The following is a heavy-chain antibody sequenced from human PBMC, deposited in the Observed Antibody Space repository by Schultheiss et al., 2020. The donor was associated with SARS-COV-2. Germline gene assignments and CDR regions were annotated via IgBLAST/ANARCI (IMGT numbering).Heavy chain of an antibody. Sequence: ASVKVSCKASGYTFTSYGISWVRQAPGQGLEWMGWINPNSGGTEYAQKIQGRVTMTRDTSISTAYMELSRLRSDDTAVYYCARATYYYDSSGWSWFDPWGQGTLVTVSS. CDR3: ARATYYYDSSGWSWFDP. CDR1: GYTFTSYG. D-gene: IGHD3-22*01. CDR2: INPNSGGT. V-gene: IGHV1-2*02. J-gene: IGHJ5*02.